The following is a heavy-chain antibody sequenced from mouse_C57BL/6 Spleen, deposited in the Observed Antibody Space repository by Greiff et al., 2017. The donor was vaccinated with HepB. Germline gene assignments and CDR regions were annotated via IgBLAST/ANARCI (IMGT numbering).Heavy chain of an antibody. J-gene: IGHJ1*03. V-gene: IGHV1-22*01. CDR2: INPNNGGT. Sequence: EVQLQQSGPELVKPGASVKMSCKASGYTFTDYNMHWVKQSHGKSLEWIGYINPNNGGTSYNQKFKGKATLTVNKSSSTAYMELRSLTSEDSAVYYCARYGDGSSYWYFDVWGTGTTVTVSS. D-gene: IGHD1-1*01. CDR3: ARYGDGSSYWYFDV. CDR1: GYTFTDYN.